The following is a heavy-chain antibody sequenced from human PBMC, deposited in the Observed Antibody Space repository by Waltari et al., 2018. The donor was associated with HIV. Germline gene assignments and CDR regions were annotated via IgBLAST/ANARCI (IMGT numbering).Heavy chain of an antibody. CDR2: SDPATGNA. J-gene: IGHJ4*02. Sequence: QVQLVQSGAQVKRPGDTVRISCRASGYTFSSYAIHWVRQVPGQGIEWVGWSDPATGNAKSSQDFQDRVSFSRDTSATTAFMEMKNLKYGDLAIFYCARGGTSGGFDQWGQGTLLIVSS. V-gene: IGHV1-3*02. CDR3: ARGGTSGGFDQ. D-gene: IGHD3-10*01. CDR1: GYTFSSYA.